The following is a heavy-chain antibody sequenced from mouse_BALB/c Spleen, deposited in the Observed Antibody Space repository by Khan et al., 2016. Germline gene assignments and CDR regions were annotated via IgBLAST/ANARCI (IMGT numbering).Heavy chain of an antibody. CDR1: GYSIPSGYY. J-gene: IGHJ1*01. V-gene: IGHV3-6*02. CDR2: ISYDGSN. Sequence: EVQLQESGPGLAKPSPSLSLTCSVTGYSIPSGYYWNWIRQFPGNKLEWMGYISYDGSNNYNPTLKNRISITRDTSKNQFFLKLNSVTTDDTATHYCAYGNYWYFDVWGAGTTVTDSS. CDR3: AYGNYWYFDV. D-gene: IGHD2-1*01.